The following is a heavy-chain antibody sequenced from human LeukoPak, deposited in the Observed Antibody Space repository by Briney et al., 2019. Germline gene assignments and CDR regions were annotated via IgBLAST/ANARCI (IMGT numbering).Heavy chain of an antibody. D-gene: IGHD3-22*01. J-gene: IGHJ4*02. Sequence: GESLKISCKGSGYSFTSYWIGWVRQMPGKGLEWMGIIYPGDSETRYSPSFQGQVTISADKSISTAYLQWSSLKASDASKYYCASCFYDSKGYYYDGYFDYWGQGTLVTVSS. V-gene: IGHV5-51*01. CDR3: ASCFYDSKGYYYDGYFDY. CDR2: IYPGDSET. CDR1: GYSFTSYW.